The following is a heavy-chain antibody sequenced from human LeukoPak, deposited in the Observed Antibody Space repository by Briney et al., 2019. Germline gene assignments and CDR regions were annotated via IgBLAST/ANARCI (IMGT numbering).Heavy chain of an antibody. D-gene: IGHD2-2*01. V-gene: IGHV3-23*01. CDR2: ISSSGGST. CDR3: AKVSTVVPAVLRGAFDI. J-gene: IGHJ3*02. Sequence: GGSLRLSCAVSGFTFSNYAMTWVRQAPGKGLEWVSGISSSGGSTYYPDSVKGRFTISRDNSKNTLYLQMNSLRAEDTAIYYCAKVSTVVPAVLRGAFDIWGQGTMVTVSS. CDR1: GFTFSNYA.